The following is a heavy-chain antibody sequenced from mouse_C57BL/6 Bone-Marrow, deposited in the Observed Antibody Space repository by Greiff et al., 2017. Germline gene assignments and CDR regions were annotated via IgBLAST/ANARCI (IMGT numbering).Heavy chain of an antibody. CDR1: GFTFSDYG. V-gene: IGHV5-17*01. Sequence: EVKLVESGGGLVKPGGSLKLSCAASGFTFSDYGMHWVRQAPEKGLEWVAYISSGSSTIYYADTVKGRFTISRDNAKNTLFLQMTSLRSEDTAMYYCATLGRGYFDVWGTGTTVTVSS. J-gene: IGHJ1*03. D-gene: IGHD4-1*01. CDR2: ISSGSSTI. CDR3: ATLGRGYFDV.